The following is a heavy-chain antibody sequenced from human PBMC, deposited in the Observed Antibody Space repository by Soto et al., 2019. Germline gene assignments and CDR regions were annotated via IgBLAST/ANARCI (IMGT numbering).Heavy chain of an antibody. CDR3: ARERGSGFHGQDAWGMDV. V-gene: IGHV3-7*05. J-gene: IGHJ6*02. D-gene: IGHD6-19*01. Sequence: EVHLVESGGGLVQPGGSLRLSCAASGYTFNDYWMAWVRQTPGKGLEWVANIKGDESEKYYEDSVRGRFTITRDNAKNYLYLQMNSLGVEDTAVYSCARERGSGFHGQDAWGMDVWGQGTKVTVSS. CDR2: IKGDESEK. CDR1: GYTFNDYW.